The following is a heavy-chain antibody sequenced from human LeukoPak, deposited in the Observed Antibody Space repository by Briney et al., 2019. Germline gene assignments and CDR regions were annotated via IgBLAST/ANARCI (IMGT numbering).Heavy chain of an antibody. D-gene: IGHD3-10*01. J-gene: IGHJ4*02. Sequence: GGSLRLSCAASGFTFSSYIMNWVRRAPGKGLEWVSSITSRSSDIYYADSVKGRFTISRDNAKNTLYLQMNSVRAEDTALYYCARAPGGTMVLDYWGQGTLVTVSS. CDR2: ITSRSSDI. V-gene: IGHV3-21*06. CDR3: ARAPGGTMVLDY. CDR1: GFTFSSYI.